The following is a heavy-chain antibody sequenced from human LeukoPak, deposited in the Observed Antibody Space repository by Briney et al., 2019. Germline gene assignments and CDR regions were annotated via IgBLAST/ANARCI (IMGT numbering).Heavy chain of an antibody. CDR3: ARVDSGSYYYYGMDV. J-gene: IGHJ6*02. Sequence: GGSLRLSCAASGFTFSSYGMSWVRQAPGKGLEWVANIKQDGSEKYYVDSVKGRFTISRENAKNSLYVQMNSLRAEDTAVYYCARVDSGSYYYYGMDVWGQGNTVTVS. V-gene: IGHV3-7*04. D-gene: IGHD1-26*01. CDR1: GFTFSSYG. CDR2: IKQDGSEK.